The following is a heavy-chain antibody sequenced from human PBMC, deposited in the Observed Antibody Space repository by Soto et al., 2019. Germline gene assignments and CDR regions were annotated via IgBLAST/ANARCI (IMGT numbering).Heavy chain of an antibody. CDR1: GYTFTSYG. V-gene: IGHV1-18*01. J-gene: IGHJ6*02. CDR3: ATDYSRHDYTTSVPYRMDV. Sequence: ASVKVSCKASGYTFTSYGISWVRQAPGQGLEWMGWISAYNGNTNYAQKFQGRVTMTTDTSTSTAYMELRSLRSDDTAVNYCATDYSRHDYTTSVPYRMDVWRQGTTVTVSS. D-gene: IGHD4-4*01. CDR2: ISAYNGNT.